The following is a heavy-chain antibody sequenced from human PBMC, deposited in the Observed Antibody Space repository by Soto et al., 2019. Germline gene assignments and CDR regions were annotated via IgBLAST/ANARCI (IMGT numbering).Heavy chain of an antibody. CDR3: VRTPYDSSGYYFDY. D-gene: IGHD3-22*01. J-gene: IGHJ4*02. V-gene: IGHV4-34*01. CDR2: INHSGST. CDR1: GGSFSDYY. Sequence: TSETLSLTCAVYGGSFSDYYWSWIRQPPGKGLEWIGEINHSGSTNYNPSLKSRVTISVDTSKNQFSLKLSSVTAADTAVYYCVRTPYDSSGYYFDYWGQGTLVTVSS.